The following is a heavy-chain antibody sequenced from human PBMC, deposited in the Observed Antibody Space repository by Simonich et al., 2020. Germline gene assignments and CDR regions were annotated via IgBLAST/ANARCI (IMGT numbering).Heavy chain of an antibody. CDR2: IKSKTDGEPT. J-gene: IGHJ3*02. Sequence: EVQLVESGGGLVKPGGSLRLSCAASGFTFSTAWMSWVRQAPGEGRDVVCHIKSKTDGEPTDYTPPVKGTFTISRDDSRNTLYLQMNSLKTEDTAVYYCTSIPISSDAFDIWGQGTMVTVSS. D-gene: IGHD3-3*01. V-gene: IGHV3-15*01. CDR3: TSIPISSDAFDI. CDR1: GFTFSTAW.